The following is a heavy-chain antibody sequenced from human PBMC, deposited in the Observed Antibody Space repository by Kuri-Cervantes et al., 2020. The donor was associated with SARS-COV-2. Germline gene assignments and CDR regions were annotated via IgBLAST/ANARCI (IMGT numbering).Heavy chain of an antibody. CDR3: ARDTAIGHYDILTGYYNANYYYYMDV. CDR2: IIPIFGTA. Sequence: SVKVSCKASGGTFSSYTISWVRQAPGQGLEWMGGIIPIFGTANYAQKFQGRVTITADKSTSTAYMELSSLRSEDTAVYYCARDTAIGHYDILTGYYNANYYYYMDVWGKGTTVTSP. D-gene: IGHD3-9*01. V-gene: IGHV1-69*06. CDR1: GGTFSSYT. J-gene: IGHJ6*03.